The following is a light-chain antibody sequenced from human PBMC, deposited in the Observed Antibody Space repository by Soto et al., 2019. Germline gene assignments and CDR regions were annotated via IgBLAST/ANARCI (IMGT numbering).Light chain of an antibody. CDR1: QRISSY. Sequence: DIQMTQSPSSLSASVKDRVTITCRASQRISSYLNWYQQKPGKAPKLLIYAASSLQSGVPSRFSGSGSGTDFTLTISSLEPEDFAVYYCQQRSNWPITFGQGTRLEIK. CDR3: QQRSNWPIT. CDR2: AAS. V-gene: IGKV1-39*01. J-gene: IGKJ5*01.